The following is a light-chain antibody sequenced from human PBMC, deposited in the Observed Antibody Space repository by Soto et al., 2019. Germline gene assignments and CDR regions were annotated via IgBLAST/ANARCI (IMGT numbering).Light chain of an antibody. J-gene: IGKJ2*01. CDR2: WAS. Sequence: DVVMPQSPDSLAASLGERATINCKSSQSVLYSSNNKNYLAWYQQRPGQPPKLLIYWASTRESGVPDRFSGSGSGTDFTLTITSLQAEDVAVYYSQQYESTPPTFGQGTKLEIK. CDR1: QSVLYSSNNKNY. V-gene: IGKV4-1*01. CDR3: QQYESTPPT.